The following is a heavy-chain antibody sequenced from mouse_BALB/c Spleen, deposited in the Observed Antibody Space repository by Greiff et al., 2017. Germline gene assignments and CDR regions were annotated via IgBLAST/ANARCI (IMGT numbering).Heavy chain of an antibody. Sequence: EVKVVASGGGLVQPGGSRKLSCAASGFTFTGFAMHWVRQAPEKGLEWVAYISSGSSTIYYADTVKGRFTISRDNPKNTLFLQMTSLRSEDTAMYYCARSYYFDYWGQGTTLTVSS. CDR2: ISSGSSTI. CDR3: ARSYYFDY. J-gene: IGHJ2*01. V-gene: IGHV5-17*02. CDR1: GFTFTGFA.